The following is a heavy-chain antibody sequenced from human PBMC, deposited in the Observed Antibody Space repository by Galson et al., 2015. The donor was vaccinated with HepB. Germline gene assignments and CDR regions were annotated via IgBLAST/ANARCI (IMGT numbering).Heavy chain of an antibody. CDR1: GFTFDNYA. CDR2: VVYHGGND. CDR3: AREFGIVPAALGLKNWFDP. J-gene: IGHJ5*02. D-gene: IGHD2-2*01. Sequence: SLRLSCAASGFTFDNYAMHWIRQAPGEGLEWVAVVVYHGGNDHYADSVRGRFTMSRDNSKNTVYLQMNNLTTADTAVYYCAREFGIVPAALGLKNWFDPWGQGTRVTVSS. V-gene: IGHV3-30-3*01.